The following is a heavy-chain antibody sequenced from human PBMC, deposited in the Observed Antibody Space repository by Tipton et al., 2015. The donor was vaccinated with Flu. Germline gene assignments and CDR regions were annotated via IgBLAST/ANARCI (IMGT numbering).Heavy chain of an antibody. D-gene: IGHD7-27*01. CDR3: ATLTGDDY. CDR2: ISSMGTTI. Sequence: SLRLSCAATGFTFSSYEMNWVRQAPGKGLEWLSYISSMGTTISYADSVKGRFTISRDNAKNSLYLQLNSLRAEDTAVYYCATLTGDDYWGQGNLVTVSP. CDR1: GFTFSSYE. V-gene: IGHV3-48*03. J-gene: IGHJ4*02.